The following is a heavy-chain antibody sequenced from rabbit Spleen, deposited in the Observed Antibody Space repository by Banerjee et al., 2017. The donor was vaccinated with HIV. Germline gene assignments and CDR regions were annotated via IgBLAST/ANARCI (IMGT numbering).Heavy chain of an antibody. J-gene: IGHJ2*01. CDR2: IYTSSGYT. Sequence: QSLEESGGDLVKPEGSLTLTCTASGFSFNSAYYMCWVRQAPGKGLEWIACIYTSSGYTYYASWVNGRFTISKTSSTTVTLQMTSLTAADTATYFCARGSSVEWDALDPWGQGTLVTVS. D-gene: IGHD3-1*01. CDR3: ARGSSVEWDALDP. V-gene: IGHV1S40*01. CDR1: GFSFNSAYY.